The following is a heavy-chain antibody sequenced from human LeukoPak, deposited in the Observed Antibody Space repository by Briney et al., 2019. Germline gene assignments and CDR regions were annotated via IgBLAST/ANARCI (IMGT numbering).Heavy chain of an antibody. CDR1: GFTFSSYA. J-gene: IGHJ4*02. V-gene: IGHV3-30*04. Sequence: PGTSLRLSCAASGFTFSSYAMHWVRQAPGKGLEWVAVISNDGGTKYYPDSEKGRFTISRDNSRNTLYLQMNSLRAEDTAVYYCARADSGTYYNYYLDSWGQGTLVTVSS. CDR3: ARADSGTYYNYYLDS. CDR2: ISNDGGTK. D-gene: IGHD1-26*01.